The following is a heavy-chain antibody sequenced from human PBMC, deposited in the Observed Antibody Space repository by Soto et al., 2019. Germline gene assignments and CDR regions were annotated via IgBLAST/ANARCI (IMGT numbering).Heavy chain of an antibody. D-gene: IGHD4-17*01. CDR2: INHSGST. Sequence: QVQLQQWGAGLLKPSETLSLTCAVYGGSFSGYYWSWIRQPPGKGLEWIGEINHSGSTNYNPSLKSRVTISVATSKNQFSLKLSSVTAADTAVYYCARGPVDTRDYGDYRFDYWGQGTLVTVSS. CDR3: ARGPVDTRDYGDYRFDY. CDR1: GGSFSGYY. J-gene: IGHJ4*02. V-gene: IGHV4-34*01.